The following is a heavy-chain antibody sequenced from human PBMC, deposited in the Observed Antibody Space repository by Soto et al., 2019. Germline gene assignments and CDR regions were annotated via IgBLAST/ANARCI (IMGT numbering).Heavy chain of an antibody. J-gene: IGHJ5*02. CDR3: ARDRSTYGGGGTGEVKENWFDP. Sequence: SETLSLTCTVSGGSISHYYWSWIRQSPGEGLEWIGYAYYSGSTDYNPSLKSRVTMSVDTSKNQVSLKLNSVTTADTAVYYCARDRSTYGGGGTGEVKENWFDPWGPGTLVAVSS. CDR2: AYYSGST. D-gene: IGHD2-8*01. V-gene: IGHV4-59*01. CDR1: GGSISHYY.